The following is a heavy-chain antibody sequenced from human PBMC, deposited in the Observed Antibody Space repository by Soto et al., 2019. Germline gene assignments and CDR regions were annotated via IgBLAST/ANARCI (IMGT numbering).Heavy chain of an antibody. J-gene: IGHJ4*02. CDR2: INTDSGAT. D-gene: IGHD2-21*01. Sequence: HEHLVQSGAEVKRPGASLKVSCKASGYSFTGYYIHLVRQAPGPGLEWMGWINTDSGATKYAQNFQGRVTLTSNASISTASMELTSRTSDDTAVYYCSRGDYGTGGDLFPYFDYWGQGTLVIVSS. V-gene: IGHV1-2*02. CDR3: SRGDYGTGGDLFPYFDY. CDR1: GYSFTGYY.